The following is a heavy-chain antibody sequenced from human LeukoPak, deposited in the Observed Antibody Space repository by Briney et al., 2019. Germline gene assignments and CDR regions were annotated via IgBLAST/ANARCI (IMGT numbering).Heavy chain of an antibody. CDR2: INHSGST. D-gene: IGHD1-26*01. J-gene: IGHJ5*02. Sequence: SETLSLTCTVSGGSISSSSYYWSWIRQPPGRGLEWVGEINHSGSTNYNPSLKSRVTISVDTSKNQFSLKLSSVTAADTAVYYCARGRGGSYYWGHNWFDPWGQGTLVTVSS. CDR3: ARGRGGSYYWGHNWFDP. CDR1: GGSISSSSYY. V-gene: IGHV4-39*07.